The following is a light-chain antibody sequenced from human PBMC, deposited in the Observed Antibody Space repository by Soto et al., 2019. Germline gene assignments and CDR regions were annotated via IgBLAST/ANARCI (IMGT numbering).Light chain of an antibody. CDR3: QRYISAPFT. J-gene: IGKJ3*01. CDR1: QGISNY. Sequence: DIQMTQSPSSLSGSVGDRVTITCRATQGISNYLAWYQQKPGKVPKLLIYAASTLQSGVPSRFSGSGSGTDFTLTISSLQPEDVATYYCQRYISAPFTFGPGTNVDIK. V-gene: IGKV1-27*01. CDR2: AAS.